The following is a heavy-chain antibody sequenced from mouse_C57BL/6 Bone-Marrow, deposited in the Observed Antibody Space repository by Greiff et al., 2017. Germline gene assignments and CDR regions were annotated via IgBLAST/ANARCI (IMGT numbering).Heavy chain of an antibody. CDR3: ARSQVVYFDY. J-gene: IGHJ2*01. V-gene: IGHV7-3*01. Sequence: DVKLVESGGGLVQPGGSLSLSCAASGFTFTDYYMSWVRQPPGKALEWLGFIRNKANGYTTEYSASVKGRFTISRDNYQSILYLQMNALRAEDSATYYCARSQVVYFDYWGQGTTLTVSS. D-gene: IGHD1-1*01. CDR1: GFTFTDYY. CDR2: IRNKANGYTT.